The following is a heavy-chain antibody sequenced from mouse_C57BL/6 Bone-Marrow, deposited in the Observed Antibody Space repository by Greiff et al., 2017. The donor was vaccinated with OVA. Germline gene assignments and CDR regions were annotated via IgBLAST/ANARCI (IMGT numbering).Heavy chain of an antibody. CDR2: SRNKANDYTT. V-gene: IGHV7-1*01. CDR1: GFTFSDFY. J-gene: IGHJ1*03. CDR3: ARDAEYSNYHYWYFDV. D-gene: IGHD2-5*01. Sequence: EVKVVESGGGLVQSGRSLRLSCATSGFTFSDFYMEWVRQAPGKGLEWIAASRNKANDYTTEYSASVKGRFIVSRDTSQSILYLQMNALRAEDTASYYCARDAEYSNYHYWYFDVWGTGTTVTVSS.